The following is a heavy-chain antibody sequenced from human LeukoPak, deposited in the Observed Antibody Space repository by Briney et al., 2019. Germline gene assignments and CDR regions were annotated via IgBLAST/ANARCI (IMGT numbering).Heavy chain of an antibody. V-gene: IGHV1-8*01. J-gene: IGHJ5*02. CDR1: GYTFTSYD. CDR3: ARNPPHWSGYQVGFDP. CDR2: MNPNSGNT. D-gene: IGHD3-3*01. Sequence: AVTVSRMASGYTFTSYDINWVRQATGQGLEWLGWMNPNSGNTGYAQKFQGRVTMTRNTSISTAYMELSSLRSEDTAVYYCARNPPHWSGYQVGFDPWGQGTLVTVSS.